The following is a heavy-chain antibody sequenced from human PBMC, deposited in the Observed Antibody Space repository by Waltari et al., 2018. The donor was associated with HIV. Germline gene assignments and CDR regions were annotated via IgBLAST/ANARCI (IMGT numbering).Heavy chain of an antibody. Sequence: EVQLVESGGGLQQPGRSLRLSCTTSGFTFGDYAMSWVRQAPGKGLEWVGFIKSKAYGGTTEYAASVKGRFTISRDDSESIAYLHLNSLKIEDTAVYYCSRDLRAYYYPSTGPGGIWGQGTMVSVSS. J-gene: IGHJ3*02. V-gene: IGHV3-49*04. CDR3: SRDLRAYYYPSTGPGGI. CDR1: GFTFGDYA. CDR2: IKSKAYGGTT. D-gene: IGHD3-22*01.